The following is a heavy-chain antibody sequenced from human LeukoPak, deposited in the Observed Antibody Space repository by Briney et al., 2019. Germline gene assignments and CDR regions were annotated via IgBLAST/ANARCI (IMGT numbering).Heavy chain of an antibody. CDR1: GFTFSSYS. CDR2: ISSSSSYI. J-gene: IGHJ6*02. D-gene: IGHD3-3*01. V-gene: IGHV3-21*01. Sequence: GGSLRLSCAASGFTFSSYSMNWVRQAPGKGLEWVSSISSSSSYIYYADSVKGRFTISRDNAKNSLYLQMNSLRAEDTAVYYCAKGRTPNYDFWGALSGGMDVWGQGTTVTVSS. CDR3: AKGRTPNYDFWGALSGGMDV.